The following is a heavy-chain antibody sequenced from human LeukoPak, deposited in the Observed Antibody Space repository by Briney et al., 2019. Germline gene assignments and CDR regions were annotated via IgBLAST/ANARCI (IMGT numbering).Heavy chain of an antibody. CDR3: ARGGSGWPTPEFFDY. V-gene: IGHV1-69*01. D-gene: IGHD6-19*01. J-gene: IGHJ4*02. CDR2: IIPIFGTA. CDR1: GGTFSSYA. Sequence: ASVKVSCKASGGTFSSYAISWVRQAPGKGLEWMGGIIPIFGTANYAQKFQGRVTITADESTSAAYMELSSLRSEDTAVYYFARGGSGWPTPEFFDYWGQGTLVTVSS.